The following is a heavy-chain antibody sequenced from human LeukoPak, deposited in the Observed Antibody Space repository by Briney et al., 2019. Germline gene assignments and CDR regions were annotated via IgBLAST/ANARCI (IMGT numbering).Heavy chain of an antibody. CDR2: IIPILGIA. Sequence: SVKVSCKASGGTFSSYAISWVRQAPGQGLEWMGRIIPILGIANYAQKFQGRVTITADKSTSTAYMELSSLRSEDTAVYYCARDGYDSSGALDYWGQGTLVTVSS. CDR3: ARDGYDSSGALDY. J-gene: IGHJ4*02. CDR1: GGTFSSYA. V-gene: IGHV1-69*04. D-gene: IGHD3-22*01.